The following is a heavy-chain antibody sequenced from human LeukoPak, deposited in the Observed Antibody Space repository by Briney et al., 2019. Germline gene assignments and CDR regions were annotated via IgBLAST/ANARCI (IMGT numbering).Heavy chain of an antibody. CDR2: MNPNSGNT. Sequence: ASVKVSCKASGYTFTSYDINWVRQATGQGLEWMGWMNPNSGNTGYAQKFQGRVTITRNTSMSTAYMELSSLRSEDTAVYYCARGGRLDSGSYYEYYYYYYMDVWGKGTTVTISS. CDR3: ARGGRLDSGSYYEYYYYYYMDV. V-gene: IGHV1-8*03. CDR1: GYTFTSYD. D-gene: IGHD1-26*01. J-gene: IGHJ6*03.